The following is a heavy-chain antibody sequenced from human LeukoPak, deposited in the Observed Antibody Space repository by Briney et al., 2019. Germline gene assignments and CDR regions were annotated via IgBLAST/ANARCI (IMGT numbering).Heavy chain of an antibody. D-gene: IGHD1-20*01. CDR1: GFTFSSYS. Sequence: PGGSLRLSCAAPGFTFSSYSMNWVRQAPGKGLEWVSSISSSSSYIYYADSVKGRFTISRDNAKNSLYLQMNSLRAEDTAVYYCARDLTGSGYDIWGQGTMVTVSS. CDR3: ARDLTGSGYDI. V-gene: IGHV3-21*01. CDR2: ISSSSSYI. J-gene: IGHJ3*02.